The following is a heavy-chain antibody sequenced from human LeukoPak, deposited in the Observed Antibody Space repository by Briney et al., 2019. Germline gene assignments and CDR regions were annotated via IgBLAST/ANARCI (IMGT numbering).Heavy chain of an antibody. D-gene: IGHD2-15*01. CDR2: IYTSGST. V-gene: IGHV4-4*07. Sequence: PSETLSLTCTVSGGSISSYYWSWIRQPAGKGLEWIGRIYTSGSTNYNPSLKSRVTISVDTSKNQFSLKLSSVTAADTAVYYCARTKNIVVVVAATWTSWFDPWGQGTLVTVSS. CDR1: GGSISSYY. J-gene: IGHJ5*02. CDR3: ARTKNIVVVVAATWTSWFDP.